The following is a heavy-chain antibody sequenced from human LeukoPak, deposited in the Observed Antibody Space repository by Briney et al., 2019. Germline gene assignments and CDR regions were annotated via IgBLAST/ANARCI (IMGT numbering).Heavy chain of an antibody. D-gene: IGHD1-26*01. Sequence: GGSLRLSCAASGFSFSRYAMTWVRQAPGKGLEWVSTTSDSGGATYYADSVKGRFTISRDNSKNTLYLQMNSLRAEDTAVYYCARGRSGSYYDYWGQGTLVTVSS. J-gene: IGHJ4*02. CDR1: GFSFSRYA. V-gene: IGHV3-23*01. CDR2: TSDSGGAT. CDR3: ARGRSGSYYDY.